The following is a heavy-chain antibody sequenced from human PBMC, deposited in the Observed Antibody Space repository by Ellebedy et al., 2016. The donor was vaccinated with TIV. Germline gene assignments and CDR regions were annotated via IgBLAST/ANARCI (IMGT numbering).Heavy chain of an antibody. Sequence: ASVKVSCKASGYTFTNYGISWVRQAPGQGLEWMGWISAYNGNTNYAQKLQGRVTMTTDTSTSTAYMELRSLRSDDTAVYYCASRAHPSFGELYELQKPLDAFDIWGQGTMVTVSS. CDR3: ASRAHPSFGELYELQKPLDAFDI. CDR1: GYTFTNYG. V-gene: IGHV1-18*01. J-gene: IGHJ3*02. D-gene: IGHD3-10*01. CDR2: ISAYNGNT.